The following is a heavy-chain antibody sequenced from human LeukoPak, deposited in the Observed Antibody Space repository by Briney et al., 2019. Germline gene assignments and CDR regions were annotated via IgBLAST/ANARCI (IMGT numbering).Heavy chain of an antibody. CDR1: GFTFSNYA. CDR2: FSGSGGST. J-gene: IGHJ4*02. D-gene: IGHD3-22*01. Sequence: GGSLRLSCAAAGFTFSNYAMSWVRQAPGKGLEWVSTFSGSGGSTYYADSVKGRFTISRDNSKNTLYVQVNSLGTEDTAAYYCAKGSYYDSSGSFYFDYWGQGTLVTVSS. CDR3: AKGSYYDSSGSFYFDY. V-gene: IGHV3-23*01.